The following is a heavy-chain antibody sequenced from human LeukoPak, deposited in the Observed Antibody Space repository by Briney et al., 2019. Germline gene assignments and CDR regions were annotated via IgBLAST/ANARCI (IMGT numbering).Heavy chain of an antibody. CDR1: GGSVSSGSYY. Sequence: SETLSLTCTVSGGSVSSGSYYWSWIRQPPGKGLEWTGYIYYSGSTNYNPSLKSRVTISVDTSKNQFSLKLRSVTAADTAVYYCARDRTYYYDSSGYLYYYCGMDVWGQGTTVTVSS. V-gene: IGHV4-61*01. J-gene: IGHJ6*02. CDR2: IYYSGST. D-gene: IGHD3-22*01. CDR3: ARDRTYYYDSSGYLYYYCGMDV.